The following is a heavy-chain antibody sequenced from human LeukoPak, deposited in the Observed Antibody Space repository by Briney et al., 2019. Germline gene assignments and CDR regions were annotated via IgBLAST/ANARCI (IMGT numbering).Heavy chain of an antibody. CDR3: ARERSEGDPPYYFDS. CDR2: IIPILDIT. J-gene: IGHJ4*02. D-gene: IGHD3-16*01. CDR1: GGTLISYA. Sequence: ASVKVSCKASGGTLISYAISWVRQAPGQGLEWMARIIPILDITKYAQKFQGRITITADKSTFTAYMELSSLRSDDTAVYYCARERSEGDPPYYFDSWGQGTVVTVSS. V-gene: IGHV1-69*04.